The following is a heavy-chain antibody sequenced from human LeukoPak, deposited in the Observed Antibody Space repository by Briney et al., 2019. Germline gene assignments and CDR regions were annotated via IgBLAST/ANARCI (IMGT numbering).Heavy chain of an antibody. D-gene: IGHD2-2*01. V-gene: IGHV4-38-2*01. CDR1: GYSISSGYY. J-gene: IGHJ4*02. Sequence: RPSETLSLTCAVSGYSISSGYYWAWIRQPPGKGLEWIGSIYHSGSTYYNPSLKSRVTVSVDTSKNQFSLKLSSVTAADTAVYYCAGRPQYQLLSEFDYWGQGTLVTVSS. CDR3: AGRPQYQLLSEFDY. CDR2: IYHSGST.